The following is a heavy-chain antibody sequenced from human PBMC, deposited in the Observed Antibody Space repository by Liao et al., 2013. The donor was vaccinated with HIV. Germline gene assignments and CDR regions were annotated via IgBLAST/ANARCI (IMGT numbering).Heavy chain of an antibody. CDR3: ARGDGSGWSPFDY. D-gene: IGHD6-19*01. J-gene: IGHJ4*02. Sequence: QVQLQESGPGLVKPSQTLSLTCTVSGGSISSGSYYWSWIRQPAGKGLEWIGRIYTSGSTNYNPSLKSRVTISIDTSKNQFSLKLSSVTAADTAVYYCARGDGSGWSPFDYWGQGTLVTVSS. CDR1: GGSISSGSYY. CDR2: IYTSGST. V-gene: IGHV4-61*02.